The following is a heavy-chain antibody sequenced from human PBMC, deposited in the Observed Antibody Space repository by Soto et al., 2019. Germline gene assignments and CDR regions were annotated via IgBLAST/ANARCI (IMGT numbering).Heavy chain of an antibody. CDR3: ARVPLRGVITYYYYGMDV. V-gene: IGHV4-31*03. CDR2: IYYSGST. Sequence: SETLSLTCTVSGGSISSGGYYWSWIRQHPGKGLEWIGYIYYSGSTYYNPSLKSRVTISVDTSKNQFSLKLSSVTAADTAVYYCARVPLRGVITYYYYGMDVWGQGTTVTVSS. CDR1: GGSISSGGYY. J-gene: IGHJ6*02. D-gene: IGHD3-10*01.